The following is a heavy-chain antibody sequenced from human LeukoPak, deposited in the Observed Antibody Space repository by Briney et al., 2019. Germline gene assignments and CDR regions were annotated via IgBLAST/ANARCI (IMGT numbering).Heavy chain of an antibody. CDR3: AKPYYYDPFDF. J-gene: IGHJ4*02. D-gene: IGHD3-22*01. V-gene: IGHV4-39*01. CDR1: GGSVSNSGYY. Sequence: SETLSLTCTGSGGSVSNSGYYWGWIRQPPGKGLEWIGNIYYSGSTYYNPSLKSRVTISVDTSKNQFSLKLSSVTAADTAVYYCAKPYYYDPFDFWGQGTLVTVSS. CDR2: IYYSGST.